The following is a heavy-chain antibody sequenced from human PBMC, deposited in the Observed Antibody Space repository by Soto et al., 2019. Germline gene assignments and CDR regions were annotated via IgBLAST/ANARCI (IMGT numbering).Heavy chain of an antibody. CDR2: ILVGGST. D-gene: IGHD2-8*02. V-gene: IGHV3-23*01. J-gene: IGHJ3*02. Sequence: GGSLRLSCAVSGFICSSYDMSWVRQAPGKGLEWVSTILVGGSTHYEDSVKGRFTISRDTSKNTVYLQMNSLTAGDTAMYYCAKATATGGGAFEICGPGTMVTVSS. CDR1: GFICSSYD. CDR3: AKATATGGGAFEI.